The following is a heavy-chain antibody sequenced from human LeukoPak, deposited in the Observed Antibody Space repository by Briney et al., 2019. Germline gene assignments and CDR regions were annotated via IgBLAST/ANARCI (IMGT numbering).Heavy chain of an antibody. CDR3: AKDCIAAAGKED. Sequence: GGSLRLSCAASGFTFSSYSMNWVRQAPGKGLEWVSAISGSGGSTYYADSVKGRFTISRDNSKNTLYLQMNSLRAEDTAVYYCAKDCIAAAGKEDWGQGTSVTVSS. V-gene: IGHV3-23*01. CDR1: GFTFSSYS. CDR2: ISGSGGST. J-gene: IGHJ4*02. D-gene: IGHD6-13*01.